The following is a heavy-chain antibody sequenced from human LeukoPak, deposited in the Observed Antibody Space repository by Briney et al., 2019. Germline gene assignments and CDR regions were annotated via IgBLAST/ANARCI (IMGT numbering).Heavy chain of an antibody. CDR3: ARGIEYYGSAS. Sequence: GGSLRLSCAASGLTFSSYWMHWVRQAPGKGLVWVSRINSDGSSTSYADSVKGRFTISRDNAKNTLYLQMNSLRAEDTAVYYCARGIEYYGSASWGQGTLVTVSS. CDR1: GLTFSSYW. V-gene: IGHV3-74*01. CDR2: INSDGSST. J-gene: IGHJ5*02. D-gene: IGHD3-10*01.